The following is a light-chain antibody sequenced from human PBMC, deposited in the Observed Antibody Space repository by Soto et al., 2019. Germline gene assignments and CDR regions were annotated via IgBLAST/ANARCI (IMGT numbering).Light chain of an antibody. V-gene: IGKV1-27*01. CDR1: QGISNY. J-gene: IGKJ4*01. CDR3: QKYTSVPS. CDR2: AAT. Sequence: DIQMTQSPSSLSASVGDRVTITCRASQGISNYLAWYQQKPGKIPKLLIFAATTLQSGVPSRVTGSGSGTDFTLTISSLQPEDVATYYCQKYTSVPSFGGGTKVEIK.